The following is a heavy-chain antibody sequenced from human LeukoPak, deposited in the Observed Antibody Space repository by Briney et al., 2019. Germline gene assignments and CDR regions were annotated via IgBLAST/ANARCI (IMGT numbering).Heavy chain of an antibody. Sequence: GASVKVSCKASGGTFSSYAISWVRQAPGQGLEWMGGIIPIFGTANYAQKFQGRVTITADESTSTAYMELSSLRSEDTAVYYCARDTRYCSGGSCYSVLYYYGMDVWGQGTTVTVSS. CDR2: IIPIFGTA. D-gene: IGHD2-15*01. CDR1: GGTFSSYA. CDR3: ARDTRYCSGGSCYSVLYYYGMDV. J-gene: IGHJ6*02. V-gene: IGHV1-69*13.